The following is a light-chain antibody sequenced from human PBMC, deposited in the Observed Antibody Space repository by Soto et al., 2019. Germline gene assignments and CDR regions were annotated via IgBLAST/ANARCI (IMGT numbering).Light chain of an antibody. V-gene: IGLV2-14*01. CDR2: DVS. J-gene: IGLJ1*01. CDR3: SSYTSNRTYA. Sequence: QSALTQPASVSGSPGQSITISCTGTSSDVGSYNYVSWYQQHPGKAPKLLIYDVSDRPSGVVNRFSGSKSGNTASLTISGLQTEDEADYYCSSYTSNRTYAFGTGTKVTVL. CDR1: SSDVGSYNY.